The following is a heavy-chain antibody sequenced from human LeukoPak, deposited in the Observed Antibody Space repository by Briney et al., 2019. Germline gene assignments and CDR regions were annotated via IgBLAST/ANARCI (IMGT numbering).Heavy chain of an antibody. J-gene: IGHJ5*02. Sequence: SQTLSLTCAISGDSVSSNSAAWNWIRQSPSRGLEWLGRTYYRSKWSNDYAVSVKSRITINPDTSKNQFSLQLNSVTPEDTAVYYCARGYYDSSGYALRFDPWGQGTLVTVSS. D-gene: IGHD3-22*01. CDR2: TYYRSKWSN. V-gene: IGHV6-1*01. CDR1: GDSVSSNSAA. CDR3: ARGYYDSSGYALRFDP.